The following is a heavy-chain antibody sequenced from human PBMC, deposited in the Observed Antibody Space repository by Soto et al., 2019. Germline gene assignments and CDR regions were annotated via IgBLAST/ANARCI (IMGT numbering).Heavy chain of an antibody. CDR1: GFTFSSYW. CDR2: INSDGSST. D-gene: IGHD3-3*01. J-gene: IGHJ4*02. V-gene: IGHV3-74*01. Sequence: EVQLVESGGGLVQPGGSLSLSCAASGFTFSSYWMHWVRQAPGKGLVWVSRINSDGSSTSYADSVKGRFTISRDNAKNTLYLQMNSLRAEDTAVYYCATSEGFTIFGVVRDWGQGTLVTVSS. CDR3: ATSEGFTIFGVVRD.